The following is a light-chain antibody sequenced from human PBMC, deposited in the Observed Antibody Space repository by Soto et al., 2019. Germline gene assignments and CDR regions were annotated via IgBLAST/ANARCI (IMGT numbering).Light chain of an antibody. V-gene: IGKV3-20*01. Sequence: ESVLTQSPGTLSLSPGERATFSCRASQSVSRNSLAWYQQQPGQAPRLLIYGASSRATDIPDRFSGSGSGTDFTLIVSRLEPEDFAVYFCQQYGTSPPTFGPGTKVDIK. CDR1: QSVSRNS. CDR3: QQYGTSPPT. CDR2: GAS. J-gene: IGKJ3*01.